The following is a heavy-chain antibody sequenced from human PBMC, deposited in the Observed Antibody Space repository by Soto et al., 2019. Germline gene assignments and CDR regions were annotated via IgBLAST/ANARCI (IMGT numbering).Heavy chain of an antibody. V-gene: IGHV4-59*12. D-gene: IGHD3-16*01. CDR1: GGSISSYY. J-gene: IGHJ4*02. CDR2: IYYSGST. Sequence: PSETLSLTCTVSGGSISSYYWSWIRQPPGKGLEWIGYIYYSGSTNYNPSLKSRVTISVNTSKNQFSLKLSSVTAADTAVYYCARDPGDHGPPTETPRSYYFDYWGQGTLVTVSS. CDR3: ARDPGDHGPPTETPRSYYFDY.